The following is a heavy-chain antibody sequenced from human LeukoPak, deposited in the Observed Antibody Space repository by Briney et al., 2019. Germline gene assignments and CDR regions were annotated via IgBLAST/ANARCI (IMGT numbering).Heavy chain of an antibody. V-gene: IGHV3-48*03. Sequence: GGSLRLSCAASGFTFSSYEMNWVRQAPGKGLEWVSYISSSGSTIYYADSVKGRFTISRDSAKNSLYLQINSLRAEDTAVYYWSRGGISKSSGNLFDSWGQGTLVTVSS. J-gene: IGHJ4*02. CDR3: SRGGISKSSGNLFDS. CDR2: ISSSGSTI. D-gene: IGHD3-22*01. CDR1: GFTFSSYE.